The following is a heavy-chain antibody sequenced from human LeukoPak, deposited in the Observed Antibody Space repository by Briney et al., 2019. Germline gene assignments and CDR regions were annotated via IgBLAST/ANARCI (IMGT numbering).Heavy chain of an antibody. J-gene: IGHJ4*02. CDR1: GGFFSGYY. CDR3: ARGIIWRTYYCGSWSYYRLDY. Sequence: SETLSLTCAVYGGFFSGYYWSWIRQPPGKGLEWIGEINHSGNTNYNPSLKSRVTISVDTSKNQFYLKLSSVTAADTAVYYCARGIIWRTYYCGSWSYYRLDYWGPGTLVTVSS. CDR2: INHSGNT. V-gene: IGHV4-34*01. D-gene: IGHD3-10*01.